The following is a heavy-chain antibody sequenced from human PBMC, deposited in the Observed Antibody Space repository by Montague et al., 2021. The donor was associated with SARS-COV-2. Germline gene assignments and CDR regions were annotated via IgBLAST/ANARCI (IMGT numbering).Heavy chain of an antibody. D-gene: IGHD4-11*01. V-gene: IGHV4-39*02. J-gene: IGHJ3*01. CDR2: IYYGGNN. CDR1: GGSITSSTYY. CDR3: ARTVGSEDAFDV. Sequence: SETLSLTCTVSGGSITSSTYYWGWIRQPPGKGLEWIVSIYYGGNNFYNSSPKSRVAISVDTSKNHFSLKLGSVTAADTAVYYCARTVGSEDAFDVWGQGTMVTVYS.